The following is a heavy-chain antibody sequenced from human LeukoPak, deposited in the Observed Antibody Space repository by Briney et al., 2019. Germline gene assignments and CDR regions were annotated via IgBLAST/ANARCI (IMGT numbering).Heavy chain of an antibody. Sequence: GESLKISCAASGLTFNNYAMNWVRQAPGKGLEWVSSISGSGDRIYYADSVKGRFTISRDNSKNTLYLQMNTMRGEDTAVYFCAKAKAKSGSYYFDYWGQGTLVTVSS. V-gene: IGHV3-23*01. CDR1: GLTFNNYA. CDR2: ISGSGDRI. J-gene: IGHJ4*02. D-gene: IGHD1-26*01. CDR3: AKAKAKSGSYYFDY.